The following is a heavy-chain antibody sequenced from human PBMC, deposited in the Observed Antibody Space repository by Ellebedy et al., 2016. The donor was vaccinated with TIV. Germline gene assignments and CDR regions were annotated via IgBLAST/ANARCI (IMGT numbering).Heavy chain of an antibody. J-gene: IGHJ6*02. CDR3: ARSPMIVVVEYYYYGMDV. Sequence: ASVKVSXXASGYTFTSYGISWVRQAPGQGLEWMGWISAYNGNTNYAQKLQGRVTMTTDTSTSTAYMELRSLRSDDTAVYYCARSPMIVVVEYYYYGMDVWGQGTTVTVSS. D-gene: IGHD3-22*01. V-gene: IGHV1-18*01. CDR1: GYTFTSYG. CDR2: ISAYNGNT.